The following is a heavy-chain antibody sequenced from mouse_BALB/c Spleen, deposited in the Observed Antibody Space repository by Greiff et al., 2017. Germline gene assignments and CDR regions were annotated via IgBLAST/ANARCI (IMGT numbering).Heavy chain of an antibody. D-gene: IGHD1-1*01. CDR3: ARQNYYYGSSFDY. CDR1: GFTFSSYA. V-gene: IGHV5-6*01. CDR2: ISSGGSYT. Sequence: EVHLVESGGGLVKPGGSLKLSCAASGFTFSSYAMSWVRQTPDKRLEWVATISSGGSYTYYPDSVKGRFTISRDNAKNTLYLQMSSLKSEDTAMYYCARQNYYYGSSFDYWGQGTTLTVSS. J-gene: IGHJ2*01.